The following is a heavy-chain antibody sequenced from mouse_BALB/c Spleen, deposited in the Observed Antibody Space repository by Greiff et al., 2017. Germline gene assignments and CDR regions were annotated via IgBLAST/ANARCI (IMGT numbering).Heavy chain of an antibody. Sequence: VQLKESGPELVKPGASVKISCKASGYSFTGYFMNWVKQSHGKSLEWIGRINPYNGDTFYNQKFKGKATLTVDKSSSTAHMELLSLTSEDSAVYYCGTGNPYYAMDYWGQGTSVTVSS. CDR1: GYSFTGYF. CDR2: INPYNGDT. CDR3: GTGNPYYAMDY. V-gene: IGHV1-37*01. D-gene: IGHD2-1*01. J-gene: IGHJ4*01.